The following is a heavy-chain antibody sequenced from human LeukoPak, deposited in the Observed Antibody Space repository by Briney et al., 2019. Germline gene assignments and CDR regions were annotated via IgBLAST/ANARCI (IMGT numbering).Heavy chain of an antibody. CDR1: GFTFSSYG. V-gene: IGHV3-30*18. J-gene: IGHJ4*02. CDR2: ISYDGSNK. CDR3: AKDRRGYSYGYAFDY. D-gene: IGHD5-18*01. Sequence: QSGGSLRLSCAASGFTFSSYGMHWVCQAPGKGLEWVAVISYDGSNKYYADSVKGRFTISRDNSKNTLYLQMNSLRAEDTAVYYCAKDRRGYSYGYAFDYWGQGTLVTVSS.